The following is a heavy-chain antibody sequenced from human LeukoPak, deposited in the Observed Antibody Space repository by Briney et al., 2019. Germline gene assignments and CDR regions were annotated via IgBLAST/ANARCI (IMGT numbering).Heavy chain of an antibody. J-gene: IGHJ4*02. V-gene: IGHV3-21*01. CDR2: ISSGSSYI. Sequence: PGGSLRLSCAASGFTFSSYSMNWVRQAPGKGLEWVSSISSGSSYIHYADSVKGRFTISRDNAKNSLYLQMNSLRVEDTAVYYCARDPVPHSSSGMVDYWGQGTLVTVSS. D-gene: IGHD6-6*01. CDR1: GFTFSSYS. CDR3: ARDPVPHSSSGMVDY.